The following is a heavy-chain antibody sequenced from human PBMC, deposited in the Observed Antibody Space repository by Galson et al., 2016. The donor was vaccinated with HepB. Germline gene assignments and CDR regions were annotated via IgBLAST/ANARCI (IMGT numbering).Heavy chain of an antibody. J-gene: IGHJ4*02. CDR3: ARVRWGGEFEY. CDR1: GFTISSYA. Sequence: SLRLSCAASGFTISSYAMSWVRQAPGKGLEWVAVISYDGSNKYYADSVKGRFTISGDNSNNSLHLQMNSLRADDTAVYYCARVRWGGEFEYWGQGTLVTVSS. CDR2: ISYDGSNK. D-gene: IGHD3-10*01. V-gene: IGHV3-30-3*01.